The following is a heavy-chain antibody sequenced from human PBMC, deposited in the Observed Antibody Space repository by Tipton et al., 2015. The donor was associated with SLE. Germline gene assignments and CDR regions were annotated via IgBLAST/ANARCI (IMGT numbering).Heavy chain of an antibody. CDR1: GFTFSDYY. CDR3: AKGVFTAMVS. J-gene: IGHJ4*02. Sequence: SLRLSCAASGFTFSDYYMSWVRQAPGKGLEWVSAISGSGGSTYYADSVKGRFTTSRDNSKNTLYLQMNSLRAEDTAVYYCAKGVFTAMVSWGQGTLVTVSS. D-gene: IGHD5-18*01. CDR2: ISGSGGST. V-gene: IGHV3-23*01.